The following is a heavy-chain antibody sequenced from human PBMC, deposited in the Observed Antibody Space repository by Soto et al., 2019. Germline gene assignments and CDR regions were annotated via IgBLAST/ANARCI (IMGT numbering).Heavy chain of an antibody. CDR1: GYTFTSYY. Sequence: ASVKVSCKASGYTFTSYYMHWVRQAPGQGLEWMGIINPSGGSTSYAQKFQGRVTMTRDTSTSTVYMELSSLRTEDTAVYYCAKDLLLTTITTVGDWGQGTLVTV. CDR2: INPSGGST. CDR3: AKDLLLTTITTVGD. V-gene: IGHV1-46*01. D-gene: IGHD4-17*01. J-gene: IGHJ4*02.